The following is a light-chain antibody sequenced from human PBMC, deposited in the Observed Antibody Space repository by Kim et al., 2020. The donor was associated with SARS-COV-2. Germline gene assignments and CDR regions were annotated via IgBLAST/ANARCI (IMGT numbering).Light chain of an antibody. Sequence: VALGHTVRITRPGDSLRSYYATWYPQKPGQAPMVVIYGKNNRPSGIPARFSGSSSGNTASLNITGPQAGDDADYYCNSRGSNDNVLFGRGTQLTVL. CDR2: GKN. CDR1: SLRSYY. CDR3: NSRGSNDNVL. J-gene: IGLJ2*01. V-gene: IGLV3-19*01.